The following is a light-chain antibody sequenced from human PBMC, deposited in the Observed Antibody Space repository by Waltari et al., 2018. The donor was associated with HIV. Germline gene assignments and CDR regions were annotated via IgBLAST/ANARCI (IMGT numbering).Light chain of an antibody. J-gene: IGLJ2*01. CDR3: MLFFRSSYL. V-gene: IGLV6-57*03. CDR2: KDH. Sequence: NFMLTQPHSVSESPGKTVTISCTRTSGSIASNYVQWYQRRPGSAPTTVIYKDHQRPSGVPDRFSGSIDSSSNSASLTISGLKTEVEAVYYCMLFFRSSYLFGGGTKVTVL. CDR1: SGSIASNY.